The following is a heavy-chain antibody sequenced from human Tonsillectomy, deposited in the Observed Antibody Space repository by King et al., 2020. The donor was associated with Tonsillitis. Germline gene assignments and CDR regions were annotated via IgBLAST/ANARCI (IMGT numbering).Heavy chain of an antibody. CDR2: IRYDGSNK. D-gene: IGHD4-17*01. J-gene: IGHJ4*02. CDR1: GFTFSGYD. V-gene: IGHV3-30*02. Sequence: VQLVGSGGGVVQPGGSLRLSCAASGFTFSGYDMHWVRQAPGKGLEWVAFIRYDGSNKYHADSVKGRFTISRDNSKNTLYLQMSSLRANDTAVYYCAKTDRATVIHFDYWGQGTLVTVSS. CDR3: AKTDRATVIHFDY.